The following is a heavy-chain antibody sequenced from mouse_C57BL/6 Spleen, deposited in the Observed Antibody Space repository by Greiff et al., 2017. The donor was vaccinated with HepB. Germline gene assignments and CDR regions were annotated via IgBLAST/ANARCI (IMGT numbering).Heavy chain of an antibody. CDR1: GYSFTGYY. V-gene: IGHV1-42*01. CDR3: ARLGGWLEGPFAY. D-gene: IGHD2-3*01. J-gene: IGHJ3*01. Sequence: EVQLQQSGPELVKPGASVKISCKASGYSFTGYYMNWVKQSPEKSLEWIGEINPSTGGTTYNQKFKAKATLTVDKSSSTAYMQLKSLTSEDSAVYYCARLGGWLEGPFAYWGQGTLVTVSA. CDR2: INPSTGGT.